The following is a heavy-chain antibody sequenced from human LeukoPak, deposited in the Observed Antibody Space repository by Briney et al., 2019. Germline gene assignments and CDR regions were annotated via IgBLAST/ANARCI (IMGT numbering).Heavy chain of an antibody. CDR2: IDTAGDT. CDR1: GFTFSSYD. D-gene: IGHD3-10*01. CDR3: TRDGTVVRGLPRRARTFYGMDV. Sequence: PGGCLRLSCAASGFTFSSYDMHWVRQATGKGLEWVSGIDTAGDTYYPGSVKGRFTISRENAKNSLYLQVNSLRVEDTAVYYCTRDGTVVRGLPRRARTFYGMDVWGQGTTVTVSS. V-gene: IGHV3-13*01. J-gene: IGHJ6*02.